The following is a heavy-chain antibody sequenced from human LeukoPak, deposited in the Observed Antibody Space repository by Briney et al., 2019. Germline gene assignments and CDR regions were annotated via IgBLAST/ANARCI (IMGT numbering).Heavy chain of an antibody. D-gene: IGHD5-24*01. CDR2: VNPSGDST. V-gene: IGHV1-46*01. J-gene: IGHJ3*02. Sequence: GASVTVSCKASGYTFSNYNIHWLRQAPGQGLEWMGIVNPSGDSTNYAQNFQGRVTMTGDTSTSTVYMELSSLRSEDTAVYYCARVRDGYNDAYDIWGQGTMVTVTS. CDR3: ARVRDGYNDAYDI. CDR1: GYTFSNYN.